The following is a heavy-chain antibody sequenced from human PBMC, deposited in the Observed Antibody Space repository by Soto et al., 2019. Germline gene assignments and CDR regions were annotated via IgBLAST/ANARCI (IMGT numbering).Heavy chain of an antibody. CDR3: AKSKVAFDSSAYLSGFDY. CDR2: ISYDESKK. J-gene: IGHJ4*02. CDR1: GFTFSSFG. V-gene: IGHV3-30*18. Sequence: GGSLRLSCAASGFTFSSFGMHWVRQAPGKGLEWVAVISYDESKKYFADSAKGRFTISRDNSKNTLYLQMNSLRAEDTAVYYCAKSKVAFDSSAYLSGFDYWGQGTLVTVSS. D-gene: IGHD3-22*01.